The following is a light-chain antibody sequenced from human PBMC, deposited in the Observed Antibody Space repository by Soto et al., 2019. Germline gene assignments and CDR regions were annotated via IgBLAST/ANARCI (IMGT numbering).Light chain of an antibody. CDR3: QQSYGTPII. CDR1: QSISNY. V-gene: IGKV1-39*01. CDR2: AAS. J-gene: IGKJ5*01. Sequence: DIQMTQSPFSLSAPVGDRVTITCRASQSISNYLNWYQQKQGKAPKLLIYAASTLQSGVPSRFSGSGSGTDFTLTISSLQPEDSATHYCQQSYGTPIIFGQGTRLDIK.